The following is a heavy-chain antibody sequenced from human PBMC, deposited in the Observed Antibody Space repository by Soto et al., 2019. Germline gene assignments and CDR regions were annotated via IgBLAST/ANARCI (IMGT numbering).Heavy chain of an antibody. Sequence: QPGGSLRLSCAASGFTFSSYWMHWVRQAPGKGLVWVSKISGDGRTATYADSVKARFTISRDNAKNTLYLQMSNLRAEDAALYYCARLYCSDTSCYEKYFDYWGQGTLVTVSS. V-gene: IGHV3-74*01. J-gene: IGHJ4*02. D-gene: IGHD2-2*01. CDR2: ISGDGRTA. CDR3: ARLYCSDTSCYEKYFDY. CDR1: GFTFSSYW.